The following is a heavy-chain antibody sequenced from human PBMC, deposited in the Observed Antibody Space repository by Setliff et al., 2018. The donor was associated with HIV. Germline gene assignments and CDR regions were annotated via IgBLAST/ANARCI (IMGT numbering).Heavy chain of an antibody. CDR2: INPSGGST. CDR1: GYTFTSYY. J-gene: IGHJ4*02. Sequence: ASVKVSCKASGYTFTSYYTHWVRQAPGQGLEWMGIINPSGGSTSYAQKFQGRVTMTRDTSTSTVYMELSSLRSEDTAVYYCARPNYDSSGYYEFDYWGQGTLVTVSS. V-gene: IGHV1-46*01. D-gene: IGHD3-22*01. CDR3: ARPNYDSSGYYEFDY.